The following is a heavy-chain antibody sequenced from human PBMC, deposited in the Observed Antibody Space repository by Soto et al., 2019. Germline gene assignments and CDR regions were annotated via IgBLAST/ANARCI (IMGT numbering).Heavy chain of an antibody. CDR1: GFTFSSYA. D-gene: IGHD1-26*01. V-gene: IGHV3-30-3*01. Sequence: QVQLVESGGGVVQPGRSLRLSCAASGFTFSSYAMHWVRQAPGKGLEWVAVISYDGSNKYYADSVKGRFTISRDNSKNTLYLQMNSLRAEDTAVYDCASGGSYYGERYGMDVWGQGTTVTVSS. J-gene: IGHJ6*02. CDR3: ASGGSYYGERYGMDV. CDR2: ISYDGSNK.